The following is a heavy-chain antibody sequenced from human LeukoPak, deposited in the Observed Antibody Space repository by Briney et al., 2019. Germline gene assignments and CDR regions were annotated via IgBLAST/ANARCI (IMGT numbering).Heavy chain of an antibody. CDR3: ARVVLRLGELSFDY. CDR1: GGSISSGDYY. J-gene: IGHJ4*02. CDR2: IYYSGST. D-gene: IGHD3-16*02. V-gene: IGHV4-30-4*01. Sequence: SETLSLTCTVSGGSISSGDYYWIWIRQPPGKGLEWRGYIYYSGSTYYKPSLKSRVTISADTSKTQFSLKLSSVTAADTAVYYCARVVLRLGELSFDYWGQGALVTVSS.